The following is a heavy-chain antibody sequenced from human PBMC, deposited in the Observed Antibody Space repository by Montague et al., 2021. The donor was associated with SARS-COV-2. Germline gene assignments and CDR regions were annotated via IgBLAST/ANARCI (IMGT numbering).Heavy chain of an antibody. V-gene: IGHV4-59*08. D-gene: IGHD3-22*01. CDR1: GVSISSYY. CDR3: ARHGRFSVIVNTPRGAFDI. Sequence: SETLSLTCTVSGVSISSYYWSWIRQPPGKGLEWIGCIYFSESTNYNPSLKSRVTISVDTSKNQFSLKLSSVTAADTAVYYCARHGRFSVIVNTPRGAFDIWGQGTMVTVSS. CDR2: IYFSEST. J-gene: IGHJ3*02.